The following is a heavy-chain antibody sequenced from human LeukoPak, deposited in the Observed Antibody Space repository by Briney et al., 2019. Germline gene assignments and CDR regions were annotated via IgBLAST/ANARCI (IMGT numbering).Heavy chain of an antibody. J-gene: IGHJ5*02. CDR1: DDSINSNNYY. Sequence: PSETLSLTCTVSDDSINSNNYYCSWIRQPAAKGLEWIGRIYTSGYTNYSPSLESRLTLSVDTSNNQISLKLSSVTAADTAVYYCARQAPNPPPNWFDPWGQGTLVTVSS. V-gene: IGHV4-61*02. CDR2: IYTSGYT. CDR3: ARQAPNPPPNWFDP.